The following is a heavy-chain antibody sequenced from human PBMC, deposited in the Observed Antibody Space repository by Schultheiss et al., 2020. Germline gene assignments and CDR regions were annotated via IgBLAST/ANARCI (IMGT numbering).Heavy chain of an antibody. CDR1: GGSISNSNW. Sequence: SETLSLTCDVSGGSISNSNWWSWVRQPPGKGLEWIGYIYYSGSTYYNPSLKSRVTISVDTSKNQFSLKLSSVTAADTAVYYCARAAAGTTPLVDYWGQGTLVTGS. CDR2: IYYSGST. D-gene: IGHD6-13*01. V-gene: IGHV4-4*02. CDR3: ARAAAGTTPLVDY. J-gene: IGHJ4*02.